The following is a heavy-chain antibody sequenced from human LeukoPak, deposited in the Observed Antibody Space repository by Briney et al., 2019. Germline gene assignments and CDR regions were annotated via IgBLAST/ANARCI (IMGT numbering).Heavy chain of an antibody. CDR2: ISSSGDTM. V-gene: IGHV3-11*01. J-gene: IGHJ4*02. CDR3: AKVKSAMVPIFDY. CDR1: GFTFSDYY. Sequence: GGSLRLSCAASGFTFSDYYMNWIRQTPGKGLEWLSYISSSGDTMFYADSVKGRFTISRDNANNTLYLQMNSLRAEDTAVYYCAKVKSAMVPIFDYWGQGTQVTVSS. D-gene: IGHD3-10*01.